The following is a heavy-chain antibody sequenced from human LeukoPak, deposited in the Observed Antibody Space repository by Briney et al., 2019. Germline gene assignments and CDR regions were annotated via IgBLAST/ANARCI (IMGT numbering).Heavy chain of an antibody. CDR3: ARDTGYYGSGSYYQPYNWFGP. J-gene: IGHJ5*02. D-gene: IGHD3-10*01. Sequence: PGGSLRLSCAASGFTFSSYWMHWVRQAPGKGLVWVSRINSDGSSTSYADSVKGRFTISRDNAKNTLYLQMNSLRAEDTAVYYCARDTGYYGSGSYYQPYNWFGPWGQGTLVTVSS. CDR2: INSDGSST. V-gene: IGHV3-74*01. CDR1: GFTFSSYW.